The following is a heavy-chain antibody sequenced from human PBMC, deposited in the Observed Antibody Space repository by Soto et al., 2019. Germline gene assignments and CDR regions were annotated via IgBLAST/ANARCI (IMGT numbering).Heavy chain of an antibody. J-gene: IGHJ6*02. V-gene: IGHV1-69*12. CDR1: GGTFSSYA. CDR2: IIPIFGTA. D-gene: IGHD2-2*01. CDR3: ARDNAGYCISTSCYSGYYYGMDV. Sequence: QVQLVQSGAEVKKPGSSVKVSCKASGGTFSSYAISWVRQAPGQGLEWMGGIIPIFGTANYAQKFQGRVTITADESTSTAYMERRSLRSEDTAVYYCARDNAGYCISTSCYSGYYYGMDVWGQGTTVTVSS.